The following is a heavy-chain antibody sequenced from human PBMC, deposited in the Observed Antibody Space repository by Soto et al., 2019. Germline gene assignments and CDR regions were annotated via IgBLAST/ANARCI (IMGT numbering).Heavy chain of an antibody. Sequence: GGSLRLSCAASGFTFSSYEMNWVRQAPGKGLEWVSYISSSGSTIYYADSVKGRFTISRDSAKNSLYLQMNSLRAEDTAVYYCARDLSAYSSSWAGMDVWGQGTTVTVSS. D-gene: IGHD6-13*01. V-gene: IGHV3-48*03. CDR1: GFTFSSYE. CDR2: ISSSGSTI. J-gene: IGHJ6*02. CDR3: ARDLSAYSSSWAGMDV.